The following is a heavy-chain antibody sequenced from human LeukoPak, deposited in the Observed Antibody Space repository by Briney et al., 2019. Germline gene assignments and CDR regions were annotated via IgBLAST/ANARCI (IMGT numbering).Heavy chain of an antibody. CDR2: HHPGDSDT. Sequence: GGSLKISCKGSGXRFTSYWIGWVRQVPGKGLEWMGIHHPGDSDTRYSPSFQGQVTISADKTISTAYLQWSSLQATDTAMYYCAGGLPYYYGSGSYYKSPRYFDYWGQGTLVTVSS. CDR1: GXRFTSYW. CDR3: AGGLPYYYGSGSYYKSPRYFDY. V-gene: IGHV5-51*01. D-gene: IGHD3-10*01. J-gene: IGHJ4*02.